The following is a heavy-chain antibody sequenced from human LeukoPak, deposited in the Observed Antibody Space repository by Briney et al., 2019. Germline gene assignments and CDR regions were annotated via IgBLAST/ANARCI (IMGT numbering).Heavy chain of an antibody. CDR2: ISYDGSNK. D-gene: IGHD1-1*01. CDR3: ARELERRQNWFDP. J-gene: IGHJ5*02. CDR1: GFTFSSYA. V-gene: IGHV3-30-3*01. Sequence: PGRSLRLSCAASGFTFSSYAMHWVRQAPGKGLGWVAVISYDGSNKYYADSVKGRFTISRDNSKNTLYLQMNSLRAEDTAVYYCARELERRQNWFDPWGQGTLVTVSS.